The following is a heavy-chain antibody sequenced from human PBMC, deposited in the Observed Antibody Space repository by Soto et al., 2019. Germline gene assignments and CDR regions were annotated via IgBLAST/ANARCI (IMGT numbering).Heavy chain of an antibody. D-gene: IGHD3-16*01. V-gene: IGHV3-30-3*01. CDR2: ISYDGSNK. CDR1: GFTFSSYA. CDR3: ARAYEGDYFDY. J-gene: IGHJ4*02. Sequence: QVQLVESGGGVVQPGRSLRLSCAASGFTFSSYAMHWVRQPPGKGLEWVAVISYDGSNKYYEDSVKGRFTISRDNSKNTLYLQMNSLRAEDTAVYYCARAYEGDYFDYWGQGTLVTVSS.